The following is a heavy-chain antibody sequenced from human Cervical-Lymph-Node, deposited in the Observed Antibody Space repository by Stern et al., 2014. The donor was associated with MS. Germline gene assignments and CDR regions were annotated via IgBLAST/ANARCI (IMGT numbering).Heavy chain of an antibody. V-gene: IGHV3-21*01. CDR1: GFSFSAYN. CDR3: ARLREGSGTYYDKIDY. Sequence: EVHLVESGGGLVKPGGSLRLSCAASGFSFSAYNMNWVRQAPGKGLEWVSSITSSSSYLYYADSVRGRFTISRDNARNSLYLQMNSLRVEDTAVYYCARLREGSGTYYDKIDYWGQGTLVTVSS. CDR2: ITSSSSYL. J-gene: IGHJ4*02. D-gene: IGHD3-10*01.